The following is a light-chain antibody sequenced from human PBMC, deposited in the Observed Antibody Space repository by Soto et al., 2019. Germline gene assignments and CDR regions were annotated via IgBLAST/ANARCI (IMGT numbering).Light chain of an antibody. Sequence: DIQMTQSPSTLSASVGDRVTITCRASQSISSWLAWYQQKPGKAPKLLIYDASSLESGVPSRFSGSGSGTEFTLTISSLQPDDFATYYCQQYNSPPAFGQGTKVEI. J-gene: IGKJ1*01. CDR3: QQYNSPPA. CDR1: QSISSW. V-gene: IGKV1-5*01. CDR2: DAS.